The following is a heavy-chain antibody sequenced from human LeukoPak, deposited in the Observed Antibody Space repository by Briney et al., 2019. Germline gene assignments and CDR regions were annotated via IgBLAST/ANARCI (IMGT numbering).Heavy chain of an antibody. Sequence: GRSLRLSCAASGFTFSSYGMHWVRQAPGKGLEWVAVISYDGSNKYYADSVKGRFTISRDNSKNTLYLQMNSLRAEDTAVYYCAKTVRFLEWLPTRDAFDIWGQGTMVTVSS. D-gene: IGHD3-3*01. CDR1: GFTFSSYG. CDR3: AKTVRFLEWLPTRDAFDI. CDR2: ISYDGSNK. V-gene: IGHV3-30*18. J-gene: IGHJ3*02.